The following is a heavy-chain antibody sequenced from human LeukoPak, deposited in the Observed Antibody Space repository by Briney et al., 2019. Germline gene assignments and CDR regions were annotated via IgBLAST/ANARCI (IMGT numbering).Heavy chain of an antibody. V-gene: IGHV3-23*01. CDR2: ITGSGSDT. Sequence: PGGSLRLSCGASGFTFSSYAMNWVRQVPGKGLEWVSSITGSGSDTYFVDSVKGRFTISRGNSKNTLYLQLNSLRAEDTAVYYCAKGTEGYCSGTICYPFDYWGRGTLVTVSS. J-gene: IGHJ4*02. CDR3: AKGTEGYCSGTICYPFDY. CDR1: GFTFSSYA. D-gene: IGHD2-15*01.